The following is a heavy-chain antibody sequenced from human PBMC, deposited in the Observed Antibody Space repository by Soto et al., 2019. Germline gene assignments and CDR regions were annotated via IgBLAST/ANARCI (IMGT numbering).Heavy chain of an antibody. D-gene: IGHD3-16*01. CDR3: ARHGRSIDYRNSVYYAMDV. J-gene: IGHJ6*02. Sequence: PGESPKISCKGSGYTFPNYWIGWVRQMPGKGLEWMGTIYPGDSDTRYSPSFQGQVTISGDKSLSTAYLQLSSLKASDTATYYCARHGRSIDYRNSVYYAMDVWGQGTTVTVSS. CDR1: GYTFPNYW. V-gene: IGHV5-51*01. CDR2: IYPGDSDT.